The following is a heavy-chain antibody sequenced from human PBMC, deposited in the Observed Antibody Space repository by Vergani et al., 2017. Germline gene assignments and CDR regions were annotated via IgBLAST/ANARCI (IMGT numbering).Heavy chain of an antibody. CDR1: GGSISSYY. CDR2: IYTSGST. Sequence: QVQLQESGPGLVKPSETLSLTCTVSGGSISSYYWSWIRQPPGKGLEWIGYIYTSGSTNYNPSLKSRVTISVDTSKNQFSLKLSSVTAADTAVYYCARSSSGAFDIWGQGTMVTVSS. CDR3: ARSSSGAFDI. D-gene: IGHD2-15*01. V-gene: IGHV4-4*09. J-gene: IGHJ3*02.